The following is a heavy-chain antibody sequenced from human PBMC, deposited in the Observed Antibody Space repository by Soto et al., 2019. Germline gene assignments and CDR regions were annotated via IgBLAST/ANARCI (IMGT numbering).Heavy chain of an antibody. D-gene: IGHD6-13*01. Sequence: SETLSLTCTVSGGSISGNYWTWIRQPPGKGLEWIGYVYNSGSTNYNPSLKSRVTISEDTSKNQFSLKVNSMTAADTAVYYCARYRREAAAGYTLDYWGQGILVTVSS. CDR2: VYNSGST. V-gene: IGHV4-59*01. CDR3: ARYRREAAAGYTLDY. J-gene: IGHJ4*02. CDR1: GGSISGNY.